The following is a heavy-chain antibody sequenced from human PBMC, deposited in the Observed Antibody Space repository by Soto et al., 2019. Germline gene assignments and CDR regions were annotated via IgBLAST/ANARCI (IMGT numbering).Heavy chain of an antibody. CDR2: INHSGST. J-gene: IGHJ3*02. V-gene: IGHV4-34*01. CDR3: ARRRRNAFDI. Sequence: QVQLQQWGAGLLKPSETLSLTCAVYGGSFSGYYWSWIRQPPGKGLEWIGEINHSGSTNYNPSLKSRVTISVDTSKNQFSLKLSSVTAADTAVYYCARRRRNAFDIWGQGTMVTVSS. CDR1: GGSFSGYY.